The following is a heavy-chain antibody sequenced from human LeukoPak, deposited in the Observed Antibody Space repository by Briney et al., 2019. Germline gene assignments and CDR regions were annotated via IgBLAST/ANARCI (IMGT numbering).Heavy chain of an antibody. Sequence: ASVKVSCKASGYTFTSYYMHWVRQAPGRGLEWMGIINPSGGSTSYAQKFQGRVTMTRDTSTSTVYMELSSLRSEDTAVYYCARIPYGSGSYYDAFDIWGQGTMVTVSS. D-gene: IGHD3-10*01. CDR3: ARIPYGSGSYYDAFDI. V-gene: IGHV1-46*01. CDR2: INPSGGST. CDR1: GYTFTSYY. J-gene: IGHJ3*02.